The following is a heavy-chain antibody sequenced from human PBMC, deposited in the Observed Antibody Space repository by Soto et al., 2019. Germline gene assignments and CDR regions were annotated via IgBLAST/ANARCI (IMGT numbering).Heavy chain of an antibody. D-gene: IGHD1-7*01. J-gene: IGHJ4*02. CDR1: GGSFTSNNW. CDR3: ASRDTGTSVDY. V-gene: IGHV4-4*02. Sequence: QVQLQESGPGLVKPSGTLSLTCAVSGGSFTSNNWWTWVRQPPGPGLGWIGEIYRTGSTNSNPSLKSRVTISLDKSENPFSLKVTSLTAADTAVYYCASRDTGTSVDYWGQGTLVTVSS. CDR2: IYRTGST.